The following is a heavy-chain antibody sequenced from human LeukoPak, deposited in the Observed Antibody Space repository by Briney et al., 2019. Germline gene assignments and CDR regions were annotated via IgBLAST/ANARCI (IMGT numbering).Heavy chain of an antibody. CDR3: AAPLTVIPY. CDR2: IYSGGST. Sequence: GGSLRLSGAASGFTVSGNYMTWVRQVSGKGLEWASVIYSGGSTYYTDSVQGRFSISRDNSQNTLYLQMNSLRAEDTAVYYCAAPLTVIPYWGQGTLVTVSS. V-gene: IGHV3-66*01. D-gene: IGHD4-17*01. CDR1: GFTVSGNY. J-gene: IGHJ4*02.